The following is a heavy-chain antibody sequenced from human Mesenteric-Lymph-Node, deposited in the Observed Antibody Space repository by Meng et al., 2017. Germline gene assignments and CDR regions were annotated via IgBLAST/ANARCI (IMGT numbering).Heavy chain of an antibody. V-gene: IGHV3-23*03. CDR2: IDSGGSGT. CDR1: GFTFTTYA. J-gene: IGHJ4*02. CDR3: AKDAVSGSSDYFDS. Sequence: GGSLRLSCAASGFTFTTYAMSWVRQAPGKGLEWVSGIDSGGSGTYYADSVKGRFTISRDNAKNSLYLQMNSLRAEDTALYYCAKDAVSGSSDYFDSWGQGTPVTVSS. D-gene: IGHD1-26*01.